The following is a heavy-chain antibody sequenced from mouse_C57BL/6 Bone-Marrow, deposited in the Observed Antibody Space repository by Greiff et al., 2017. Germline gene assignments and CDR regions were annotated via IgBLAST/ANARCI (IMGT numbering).Heavy chain of an antibody. CDR1: GYTFTSYW. V-gene: IGHV1-50*01. J-gene: IGHJ4*01. D-gene: IGHD1-1*01. Sequence: QVQLQQPGAELVKPGASVKLSCKASGYTFTSYWMQWVQQRPGQGLEWIGEIDPSDSYTNYNQKFKGKATLTVDTSSSTAYMQLSSLTSEDSAVYYCARGGYYYGSYYAMDYWGQGTSVTVSS. CDR3: ARGGYYYGSYYAMDY. CDR2: IDPSDSYT.